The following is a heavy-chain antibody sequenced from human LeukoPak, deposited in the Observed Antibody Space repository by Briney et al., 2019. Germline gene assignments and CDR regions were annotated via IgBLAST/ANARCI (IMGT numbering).Heavy chain of an antibody. D-gene: IGHD4-23*01. CDR2: ISSSSSYI. CDR3: ARDNPLTTVVGRGVFDY. J-gene: IGHJ4*02. Sequence: GGSLRLSCAASGFTFSSYSMNWVRQAPGKGLEWVSSISSSSSYIYYADSVKGRFTISRDNAKNSLYLQMNSLRAEDTAVYYCARDNPLTTVVGRGVFDYWGQGTLVTVSS. CDR1: GFTFSSYS. V-gene: IGHV3-21*01.